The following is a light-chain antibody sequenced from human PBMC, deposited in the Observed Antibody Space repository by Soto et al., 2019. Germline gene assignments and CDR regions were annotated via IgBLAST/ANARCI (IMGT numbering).Light chain of an antibody. CDR2: ANS. V-gene: IGLV1-40*01. J-gene: IGLJ2*01. CDR1: SSNIGASYN. CDR3: SSHTPNITL. Sequence: QSVLTQPPSVSGAPGQRVTISCTGSSSNIGASYNVHWYQQLPGTVPKLLIYANSNRPSGVPDRFSASRSGTSASLTISGLQAEDEADYYCSSHTPNITLFGGGTKLTVL.